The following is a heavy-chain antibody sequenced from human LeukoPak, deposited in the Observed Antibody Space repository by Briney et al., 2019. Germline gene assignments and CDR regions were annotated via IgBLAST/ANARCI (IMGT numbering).Heavy chain of an antibody. Sequence: GASVKVSCKASGYTFIGYYLHWVRQAHGQGLEWMAWINPNSGDTNYAQEFQGRVTVTRDTSITTAYMELSSLRSDDTAVYYCAREEGSTSCNYWGQGTLVTVSS. D-gene: IGHD1-26*01. V-gene: IGHV1-2*02. CDR3: AREEGSTSCNY. CDR2: INPNSGDT. J-gene: IGHJ4*02. CDR1: GYTFIGYY.